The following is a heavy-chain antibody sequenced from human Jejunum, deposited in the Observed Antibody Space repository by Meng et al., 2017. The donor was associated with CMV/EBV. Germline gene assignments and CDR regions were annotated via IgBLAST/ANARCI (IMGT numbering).Heavy chain of an antibody. D-gene: IGHD1-26*01. Sequence: QVHLKQWGAGRLKPSETLSLTCGVYGAPFSGYWSWVRQPPGKGLGWIGEITHSGSTNYNVSLKSRVTISIDTSKNQFSLKLSSVTATDTAVYYCAPGFRSWSGSYSSWGQGTLVTVSS. CDR2: ITHSGST. V-gene: IGHV4-34*01. J-gene: IGHJ4*02. CDR3: APGFRSWSGSYSS. CDR1: GAPFSGY.